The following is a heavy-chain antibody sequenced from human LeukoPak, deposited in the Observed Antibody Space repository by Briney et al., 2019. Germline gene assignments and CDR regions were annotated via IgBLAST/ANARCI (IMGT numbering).Heavy chain of an antibody. CDR1: GFTFSSYS. Sequence: PGGSLRLSCAASGFTFSSYSMNWVRQAPGKGLEWVSSISSSSYIYYADSVKGRFTISRDNAKNSLYLQMNSLRAEDTAVYYCARDPSIAVAGKLDYWGQGTLVTVSS. CDR3: ARDPSIAVAGKLDY. V-gene: IGHV3-21*01. D-gene: IGHD6-19*01. CDR2: ISSSSYI. J-gene: IGHJ4*02.